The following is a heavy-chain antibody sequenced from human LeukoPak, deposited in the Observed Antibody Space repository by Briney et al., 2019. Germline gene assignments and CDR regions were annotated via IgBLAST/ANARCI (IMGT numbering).Heavy chain of an antibody. D-gene: IGHD1-26*01. CDR2: ISYDGSNK. CDR3: ARRIVTPTTGALDI. Sequence: GGSLRLSCAASGFTFSSYAMHWVRQAPGKGLEWVAVISYDGSNKYYADSVKGRFTISRDNSKNTLYLQMNSLRAEDTAVYYCARRIVTPTTGALDIWGQGTRVTVSS. J-gene: IGHJ3*02. CDR1: GFTFSSYA. V-gene: IGHV3-30*04.